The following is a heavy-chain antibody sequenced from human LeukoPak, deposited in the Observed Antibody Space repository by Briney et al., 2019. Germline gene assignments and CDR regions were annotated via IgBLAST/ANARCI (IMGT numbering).Heavy chain of an antibody. Sequence: SETLSLTCTVSGGSISSYYWNWIRQPPGKGLEWIGYIYYSGSTNYNPSLKSRVTISVDTSKNQFSLKLSSVTAADTAVYYCARSIVVSVNYFYYGIDVWGQGTTVTVSS. V-gene: IGHV4-59*08. CDR3: ARSIVVSVNYFYYGIDV. J-gene: IGHJ6*02. CDR2: IYYSGST. CDR1: GGSISSYY. D-gene: IGHD3-22*01.